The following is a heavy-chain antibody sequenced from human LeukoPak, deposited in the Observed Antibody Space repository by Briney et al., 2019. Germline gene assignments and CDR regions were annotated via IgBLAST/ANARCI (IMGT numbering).Heavy chain of an antibody. CDR3: ARLHPGTLAAANRGAFDI. CDR1: GGSISSSSYY. V-gene: IGHV4-39*01. Sequence: SETLSLTCTVSGGSISSSSYYWGWIRQPPGKGLEWIGSIYYSGSTYYNPSLKSRVTISVDTSKNQFSLKLSSVTAADTAVYYCARLHPGTLAAANRGAFDIWGQGTMVTVSS. J-gene: IGHJ3*02. D-gene: IGHD6-13*01. CDR2: IYYSGST.